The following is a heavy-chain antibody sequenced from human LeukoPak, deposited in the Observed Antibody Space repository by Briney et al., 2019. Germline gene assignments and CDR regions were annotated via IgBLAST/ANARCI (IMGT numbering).Heavy chain of an antibody. Sequence: GGSLSLSCAVSGFTFSSYSMNWVRQAPGKGLEWVSYISSSSSNIYYAASEKGRLILSRANAKHSFSLQNNSMSADDAGVYYCARGIQLRLRVFHFYYYMDVWGKGSTVTISS. CDR3: ARGIQLRLRVFHFYYYMDV. CDR2: ISSSSSNI. CDR1: GFTFSSYS. J-gene: IGHJ6*03. V-gene: IGHV3-48*04. D-gene: IGHD5-18*01.